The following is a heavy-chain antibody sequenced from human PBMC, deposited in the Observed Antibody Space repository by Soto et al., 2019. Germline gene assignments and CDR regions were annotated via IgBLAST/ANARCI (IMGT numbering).Heavy chain of an antibody. Sequence: QVQLVESGGGVVQPGRSLRLSCAASGFTFSSYGMHWVRQAPGKGLEWVAVISYDGSNKYYADSVKGRFTISRDNSKNTLYLQMNSLRAEDTAVYYCAKDQGRYYDSSGYRHYGMDVWGQGTTVTVSS. D-gene: IGHD3-22*01. CDR2: ISYDGSNK. CDR1: GFTFSSYG. CDR3: AKDQGRYYDSSGYRHYGMDV. V-gene: IGHV3-30*18. J-gene: IGHJ6*02.